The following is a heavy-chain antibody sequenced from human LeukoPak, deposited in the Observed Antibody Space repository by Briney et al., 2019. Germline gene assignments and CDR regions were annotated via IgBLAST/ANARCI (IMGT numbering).Heavy chain of an antibody. J-gene: IGHJ6*03. CDR3: ARATEWFGDDKYYYMDV. CDR2: IIPIFGTA. D-gene: IGHD3-10*01. V-gene: IGHV1-69*05. Sequence: ASVKVSCKASGGTFSSYAISWVRQAPGQGLEWMGGIIPIFGTANYAQKFQGRVTTTTDEYTSTAYMELSSLRSEDTAVYYCARATEWFGDDKYYYMDVWGKGTKVTVSS. CDR1: GGTFSSYA.